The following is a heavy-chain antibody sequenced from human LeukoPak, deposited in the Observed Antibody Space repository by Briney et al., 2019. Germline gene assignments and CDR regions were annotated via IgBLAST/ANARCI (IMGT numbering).Heavy chain of an antibody. CDR3: ARDSSGYSDY. CDR1: GGSISSSSYY. J-gene: IGHJ4*02. V-gene: IGHV4-39*01. CDR2: IYYSGST. D-gene: IGHD3-22*01. Sequence: SETLSLTCTVSGGSISSSSYYWGWIRQPPGKGLEWIGSIYYSGSTYYNPSLKSRVIISVDTSKNQFSLKLSSVTAADTAVYYCARDSSGYSDYWGQGTLVTVSS.